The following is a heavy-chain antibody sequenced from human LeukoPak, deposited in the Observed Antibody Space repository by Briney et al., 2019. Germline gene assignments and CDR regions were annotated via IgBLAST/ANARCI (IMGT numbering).Heavy chain of an antibody. J-gene: IGHJ4*02. D-gene: IGHD2-15*01. CDR1: GFTFINAY. CDR2: IQTKTDGGAA. CDR3: TRTLGGIDIFDY. Sequence: PGGSLRLSCKASGFTFINAYMTWVRHAPGKGLEWVGRIQTKTDGGAADYAAPVNGRFTISRDDSQNTVYLQMNSLTIEDTGVYYCTRTLGGIDIFDYWGQGALVSVSS. V-gene: IGHV3-15*01.